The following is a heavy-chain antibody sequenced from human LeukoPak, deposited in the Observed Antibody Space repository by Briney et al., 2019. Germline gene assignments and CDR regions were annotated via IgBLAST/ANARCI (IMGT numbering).Heavy chain of an antibody. CDR2: ISTSGGST. CDR3: ANGYNYGLDY. J-gene: IGHJ4*02. V-gene: IGHV3-23*01. Sequence: GGSLRLSCAASGFTFSSSAMSWARQAPGKGLKWVSGISTSGGSTYYSDSVKGRFTISRDNSKNTLYLQMNSLRAEDTAVYYCANGYNYGLDYWGQGTLVTVSS. D-gene: IGHD5-18*01. CDR1: GFTFSSSA.